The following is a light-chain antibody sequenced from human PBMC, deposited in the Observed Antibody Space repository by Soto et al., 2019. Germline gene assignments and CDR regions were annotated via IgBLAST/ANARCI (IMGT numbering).Light chain of an antibody. CDR3: HQYGSSPPYT. Sequence: EIVLTQSPGTLSSPPGERATLSCRASQSVSSSYLAWYQQKPRQAPRLLIYGASSRATGIPDRFSGSGSGTDFTLTTSRLEPDDCAVYYCHQYGSSPPYTVGHGTKLEIK. J-gene: IGKJ2*01. CDR2: GAS. V-gene: IGKV3-20*01. CDR1: QSVSSSY.